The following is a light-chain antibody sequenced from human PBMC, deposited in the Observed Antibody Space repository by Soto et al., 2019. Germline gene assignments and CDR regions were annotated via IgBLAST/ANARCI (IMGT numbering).Light chain of an antibody. Sequence: DIRMTQSPSSLSATVGDRVTITCRASQTIGKYLNWYQQQPGKVPKLLIYDASYLRSGVPSRFSGSESGTDFTLNISDLRPEDFATYYCQQSFSIPFTFGPGTKVDIK. CDR1: QTIGKY. V-gene: IGKV1-39*01. J-gene: IGKJ3*01. CDR3: QQSFSIPFT. CDR2: DAS.